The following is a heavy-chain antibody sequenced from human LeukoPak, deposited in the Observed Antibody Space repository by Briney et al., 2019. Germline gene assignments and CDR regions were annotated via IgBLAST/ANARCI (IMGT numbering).Heavy chain of an antibody. Sequence: SVKVSCKASGGTFSSYAISWVRQAPGQGLEWMGGIIPIFGTANYAQKFQGRVTITADESTSTAYMELSSLRSEDTAVYYCASYGLREAYYYYYGMDVWGQGTTVTVSS. V-gene: IGHV1-69*13. CDR2: IIPIFGTA. CDR1: GGTFSSYA. D-gene: IGHD4-17*01. J-gene: IGHJ6*02. CDR3: ASYGLREAYYYYYGMDV.